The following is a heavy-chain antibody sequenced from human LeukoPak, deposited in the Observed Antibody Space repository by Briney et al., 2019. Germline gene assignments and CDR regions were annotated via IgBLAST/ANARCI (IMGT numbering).Heavy chain of an antibody. CDR2: IKQDGSEK. CDR1: GFTFSSYW. D-gene: IGHD5-12*01. Sequence: PGGSLRLSCAASGFTFSSYWMSWVRQAPGKGLEWVANIKQDGSEKYYVDSVKGRFTISRDNAKNSLYLQMNSLRAEDTAVYYCARKLDIVATIYFDYWGQGTLVTVSS. CDR3: ARKLDIVATIYFDY. V-gene: IGHV3-7*01. J-gene: IGHJ4*02.